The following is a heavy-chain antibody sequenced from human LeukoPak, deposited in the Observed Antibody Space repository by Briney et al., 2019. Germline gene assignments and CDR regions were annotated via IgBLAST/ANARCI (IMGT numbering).Heavy chain of an antibody. CDR1: GFTFRRYA. CDR3: VKVFSSGSYFDY. V-gene: IGHV3-64D*06. D-gene: IGHD3-10*01. J-gene: IGHJ4*02. CDR2: ISSNGGST. Sequence: GGSLRLSCSASGFTFRRYAMHWVRQAPGKGLEYVSAISSNGGSTYYADSAKGRFTISRDNSRNTLHLQMSSLRVEGTAVCYCVKVFSSGSYFDYWGQGTLVTVYS.